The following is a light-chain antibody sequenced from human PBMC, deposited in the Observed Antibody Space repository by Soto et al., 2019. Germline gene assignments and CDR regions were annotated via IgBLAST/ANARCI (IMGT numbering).Light chain of an antibody. V-gene: IGLV1-40*01. CDR2: GNT. CDR3: SSYTNINTRACV. Sequence: QAVVTQPPSVSGAPGQRVTISCTGSSSNIGTGYDVHWYQQLPGTAPKLLIYGNTNRPSGVPDRFSGSKSGTSASLAISGLQAEDEAEYYCSSYTNINTRACVFGTGTKLTVL. J-gene: IGLJ1*01. CDR1: SSNIGTGYD.